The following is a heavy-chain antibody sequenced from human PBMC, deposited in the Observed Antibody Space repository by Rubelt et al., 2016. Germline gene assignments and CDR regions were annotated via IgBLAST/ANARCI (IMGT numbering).Heavy chain of an antibody. CDR3: ARGNGWCDP. V-gene: IGHV5-10-1*01. CDR1: GYSFTNNW. CDR2: INPSDSNT. D-gene: IGHD1-1*01. J-gene: IGHJ5*02. Sequence: EVQLEQSGAEVKKPGESLRISCKASGYSFTNNWISWVRQMPGKGLEWMGRINPSDSNTEYSPTFQGHVTISADRSNATGYLQWGSLMASDTAMYYWARGNGWCDPWGQGILVTVSS.